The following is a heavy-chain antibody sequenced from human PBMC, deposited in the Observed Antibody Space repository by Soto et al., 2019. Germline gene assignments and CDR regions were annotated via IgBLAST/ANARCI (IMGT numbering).Heavy chain of an antibody. CDR2: FDPEDGET. D-gene: IGHD2-8*01. Sequence: ASVKVSCKVSGYTLAELSMQWVRQAPGKGLEWMGGFDPEDGETIYAQKFQGRVTMTEDTSTDTAYMELSSLRSEDTAVYYCATVGYCTNGVCSDFDYWGQGTLVTVSS. CDR1: GYTLAELS. CDR3: ATVGYCTNGVCSDFDY. J-gene: IGHJ4*02. V-gene: IGHV1-24*01.